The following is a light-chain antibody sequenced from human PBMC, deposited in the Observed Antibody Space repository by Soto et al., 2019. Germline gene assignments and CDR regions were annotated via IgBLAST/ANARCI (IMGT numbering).Light chain of an antibody. CDR1: QSVNTY. CDR2: DAS. CDR3: QQPINWLLP. J-gene: IGKJ4*01. V-gene: IGKV3-11*01. Sequence: SAAALSLKKRERDTLSCRASQSVNTYLAWYQQKPGQAPRLLIYDASKRATGIPARFSGSGSGTDFTLTISSLEPEDFTVYYSQQPINWLLPFGG.